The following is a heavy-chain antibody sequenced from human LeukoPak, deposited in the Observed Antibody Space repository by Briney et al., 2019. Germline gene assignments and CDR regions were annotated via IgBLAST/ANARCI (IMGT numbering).Heavy chain of an antibody. Sequence: ASVKVSCKASGYTFTSYDINWVRQATGQGREWMGWMNPNSGNTGYAQKFQGRVTITRNTSISTAYMELSSLRSEDTAVYYCARQYDSYFYYYLDLWGTGTTVTVSS. CDR2: MNPNSGNT. J-gene: IGHJ6*03. CDR3: ARQYDSYFYYYLDL. CDR1: GYTFTSYD. D-gene: IGHD2-2*01. V-gene: IGHV1-8*03.